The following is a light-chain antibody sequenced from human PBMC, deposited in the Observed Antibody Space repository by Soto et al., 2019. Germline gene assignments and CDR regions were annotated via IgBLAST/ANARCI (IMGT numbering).Light chain of an antibody. CDR3: QHMRK. Sequence: DIQMTQSPSTLSASVGDRVTITCRASQSISSWLAWYQQKPGKAPKLLIYKASSLESGVPSRFSGSGSGTEFTLTISSLQPDDFGSYYCQHMRKCGQVTKVDIK. V-gene: IGKV1-5*03. CDR2: KAS. J-gene: IGKJ1*01. CDR1: QSISSW.